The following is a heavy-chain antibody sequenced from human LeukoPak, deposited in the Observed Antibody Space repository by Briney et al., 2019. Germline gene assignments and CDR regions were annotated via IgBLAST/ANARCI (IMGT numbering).Heavy chain of an antibody. V-gene: IGHV4-34*01. J-gene: IGHJ4*02. D-gene: IGHD5-18*01. CDR3: ASDVDTSMGQTY. CDR2: INHSGST. Sequence: SETLSLTCAVYGGSFSDYYWSWIRQPPGKGLEWIGEINHSGSTNYNPSLKSRVTISVDTSKNQFSLKLGSVTAADTAVYYCASDVDTSMGQTYWGQGTLVTVSS. CDR1: GGSFSDYY.